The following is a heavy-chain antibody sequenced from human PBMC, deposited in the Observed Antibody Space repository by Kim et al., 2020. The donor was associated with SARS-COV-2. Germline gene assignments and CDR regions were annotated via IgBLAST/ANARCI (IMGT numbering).Heavy chain of an antibody. CDR2: ISYEGSKK. CDR1: GFTSSYYG. J-gene: IGHJ4*01. D-gene: IGHD3-3*01. Sequence: GGSLRLSCVGSGFTSSYYGMHWVRQAPGKGLEWGAGISYEGSKKFYADSLMGRFTISKDSSKNTVYLQMNSLRSEDTAIYYCAKRGGYFDFSSSSYIDY. CDR3: AKRGGYFDFSSSSYIDY. V-gene: IGHV3-30*18.